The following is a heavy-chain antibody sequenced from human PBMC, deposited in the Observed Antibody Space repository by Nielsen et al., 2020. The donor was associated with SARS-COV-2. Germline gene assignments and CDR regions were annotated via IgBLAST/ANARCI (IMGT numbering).Heavy chain of an antibody. CDR2: TYLRSKWYF. D-gene: IGHD2-21*02. Sequence: SQTLSLTCAISGDSVSSKTSAWNWIRQSPTRGLEWLGRTYLRSKWYFDYAISMKSRITISPDTSKNHFSLQLDSVTPEDTAVYYCARHTMSGGYFHDYWGQGTLVTVSS. CDR3: ARHTMSGGYFHDY. V-gene: IGHV6-1*01. CDR1: GDSVSSKTSA. J-gene: IGHJ4*02.